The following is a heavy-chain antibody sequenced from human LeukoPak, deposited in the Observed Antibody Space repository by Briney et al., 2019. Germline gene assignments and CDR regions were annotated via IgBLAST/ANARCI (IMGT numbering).Heavy chain of an antibody. CDR2: IYTSGST. J-gene: IGHJ6*04. Sequence: SETLSLTCTVSGGSISSGSYYWSWIRQPAGKGLEWIGRIYTSGSTNYNPSLKSRVTIPVDTSKNQFSLKLSSVTAADTAVYYCARAPLDDYVWGSYRHGMDVWGKGTTVTVSS. D-gene: IGHD3-16*02. CDR1: GGSISSGSYY. V-gene: IGHV4-61*02. CDR3: ARAPLDDYVWGSYRHGMDV.